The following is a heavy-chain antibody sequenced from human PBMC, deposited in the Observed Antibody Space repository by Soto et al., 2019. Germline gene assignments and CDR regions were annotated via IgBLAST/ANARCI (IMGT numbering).Heavy chain of an antibody. V-gene: IGHV3-23*01. Sequence: EVQLLESGGGLVQPGGSLRLSCAASGFTFSSYAMSWVRQAPGKGLEWVSAMSGSGGSTYYADSVKGRFTISRDNSKKTLYVQMNSLRAEDTAVYFCAKDVSYDYGDYAGDAFDIWGQGTIVTVS. CDR2: MSGSGGST. D-gene: IGHD4-17*01. J-gene: IGHJ3*02. CDR3: AKDVSYDYGDYAGDAFDI. CDR1: GFTFSSYA.